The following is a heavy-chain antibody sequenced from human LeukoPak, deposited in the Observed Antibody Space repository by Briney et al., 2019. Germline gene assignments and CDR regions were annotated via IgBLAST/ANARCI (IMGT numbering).Heavy chain of an antibody. CDR1: GFTFSDYA. CDR2: ISFDGNNK. CDR3: ARPRVVKAYYGMDV. V-gene: IGHV3-30*03. D-gene: IGHD3-22*01. Sequence: GGSLRLSCAASGFTFSDYAMHWVRQAPGKGLEWVALISFDGNNKYYADSAKGRFTISKDSSKNTLYLQVNSLRDEDTAVYYCARPRVVKAYYGMDVWGQGTTVTVSS. J-gene: IGHJ6*02.